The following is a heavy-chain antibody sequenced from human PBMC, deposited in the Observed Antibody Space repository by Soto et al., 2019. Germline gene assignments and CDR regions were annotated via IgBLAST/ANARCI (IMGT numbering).Heavy chain of an antibody. Sequence: ETLSLTCTVSGGSISSYYWSWIRQPPGKGLEWIGYIYYSGSTNYNPSLKSRVTISVDTSKNQFSLKLSSVTAADTAVYYCARDRFLKSPPEINWFDPWGQGTLVTVS. J-gene: IGHJ5*02. CDR3: ARDRFLKSPPEINWFDP. D-gene: IGHD3-3*01. CDR2: IYYSGST. V-gene: IGHV4-59*01. CDR1: GGSISSYY.